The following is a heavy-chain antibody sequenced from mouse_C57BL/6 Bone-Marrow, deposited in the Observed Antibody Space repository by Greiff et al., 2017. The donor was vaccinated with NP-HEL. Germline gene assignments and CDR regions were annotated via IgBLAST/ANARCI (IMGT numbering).Heavy chain of an antibody. V-gene: IGHV2-6*03. J-gene: IGHJ4*01. D-gene: IGHD1-1*01. CDR1: GFSLTSYG. Sequence: VQRVESGPGLVAPSQSLSITCTVSGFSLTSYGVHWVRQPPGKGLEWLVVIWSDGSTTYNSALKSRLSISKDNSKSQVFLKMNSLQTDDTAMYYCARTTVVAYYYAMDYWGQGTSVTVSS. CDR2: IWSDGST. CDR3: ARTTVVAYYYAMDY.